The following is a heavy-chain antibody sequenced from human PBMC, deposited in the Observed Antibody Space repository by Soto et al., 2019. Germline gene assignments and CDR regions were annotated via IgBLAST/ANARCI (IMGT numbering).Heavy chain of an antibody. CDR3: AKDAGTYYDFWSGSNWFDP. Sequence: DVQLVESGGGLVQPGRSLRLSCAASGFTFDDYAMHWVRQAPGKGLEWVSGISWNSGSIGYADSVKGRFTISRDNAKNSLYLQMNSLRAEDTALYYCAKDAGTYYDFWSGSNWFDPWGQGTLVTVSS. J-gene: IGHJ5*02. CDR1: GFTFDDYA. V-gene: IGHV3-9*01. CDR2: ISWNSGSI. D-gene: IGHD3-3*01.